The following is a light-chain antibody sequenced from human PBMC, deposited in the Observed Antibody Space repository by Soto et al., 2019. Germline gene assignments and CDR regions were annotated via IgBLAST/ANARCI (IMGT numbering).Light chain of an antibody. CDR3: SSYASSSPFV. CDR2: DVS. V-gene: IGLV2-14*03. Sequence: QLVLTQPASVSGSPGQSITISCTGTSSDVGGYNYVSWYQQLPGKAPKLMIYDVSYRPSGVSNRFSGSKSGNTASLIISGLQADDEADYYCSSYASSSPFVFGTGTKLTVL. CDR1: SSDVGGYNY. J-gene: IGLJ1*01.